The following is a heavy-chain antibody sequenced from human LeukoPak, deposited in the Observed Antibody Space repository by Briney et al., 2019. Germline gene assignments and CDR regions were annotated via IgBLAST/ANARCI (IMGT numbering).Heavy chain of an antibody. Sequence: GGSLRLSCAASGFTFSSYGMHWVRQAPGKGLEWVAFIRYDGSNKYYADSVKGRFTISRDNSKNTLYLQMNSLRAEDTAVYYCAKDAYDSSGYGDYRGQGTLVTVSS. CDR2: IRYDGSNK. CDR1: GFTFSSYG. V-gene: IGHV3-30*02. D-gene: IGHD3-22*01. CDR3: AKDAYDSSGYGDY. J-gene: IGHJ4*02.